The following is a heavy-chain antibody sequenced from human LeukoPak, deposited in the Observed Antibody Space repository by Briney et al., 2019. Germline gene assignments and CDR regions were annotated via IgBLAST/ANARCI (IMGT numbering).Heavy chain of an antibody. CDR2: ISDNGDHI. Sequence: PGGSLRLSCEASGFPFSSYTMSWVRQVPGKGLEWVSSISDNGDHIYADSVKGRFTISRDNAKNSLYLQMNSLRAEDMGFYYCAKPSGSAFDYWGQGTLVTVSS. J-gene: IGHJ4*02. CDR1: GFPFSSYT. CDR3: AKPSGSAFDY. D-gene: IGHD1-14*01. V-gene: IGHV3-21*01.